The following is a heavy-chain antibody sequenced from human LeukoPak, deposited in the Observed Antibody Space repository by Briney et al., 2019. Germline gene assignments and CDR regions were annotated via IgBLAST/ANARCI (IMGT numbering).Heavy chain of an antibody. Sequence: GGSLRLSCAASGFTFSSYSMNWVRQAPGKGLEWVSYISSSSSSTIYYADSVKGRFTISRDNAKNSLYLQMNSLRAEDTTVYYCARDGNYDSSGELSFDYWGQGTLVTVSS. CDR3: ARDGNYDSSGELSFDY. J-gene: IGHJ4*02. CDR1: GFTFSSYS. D-gene: IGHD3-22*01. V-gene: IGHV3-48*01. CDR2: ISSSSSSTI.